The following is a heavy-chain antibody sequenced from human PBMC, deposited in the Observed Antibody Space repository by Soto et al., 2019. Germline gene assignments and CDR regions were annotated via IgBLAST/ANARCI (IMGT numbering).Heavy chain of an antibody. J-gene: IGHJ4*02. Sequence: EVQLLESGGGLVQPGGSLRLSCAASGFTFNSYAMTWVRQAPGKGLEWVSAISGSGSSTYYADSVKGRFTISRDSSKNTLYRQMDSLRAEDTAVYYCAKARLLGFCTNGVCHLDYGGQGTLVTVSS. V-gene: IGHV3-23*01. CDR1: GFTFNSYA. D-gene: IGHD2-8*01. CDR3: AKARLLGFCTNGVCHLDY. CDR2: ISGSGSST.